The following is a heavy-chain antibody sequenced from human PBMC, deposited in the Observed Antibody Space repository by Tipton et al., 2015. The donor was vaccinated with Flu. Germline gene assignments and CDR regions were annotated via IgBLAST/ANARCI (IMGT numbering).Heavy chain of an antibody. CDR3: STSRDWNPDH. V-gene: IGHV3-13*01. J-gene: IGHJ4*02. CDR2: IGWTGDT. D-gene: IGHD1-1*01. Sequence: SLRLSCATSGFPFSRHDIHWVRQLTGKGLEWVAAIGWTGDTYYPDSVQGRFTISRDNAQNSVFLQMNSLRAADTAVYYCSTSRDWNPDHWGQGTLVTVSS. CDR1: GFPFSRHD.